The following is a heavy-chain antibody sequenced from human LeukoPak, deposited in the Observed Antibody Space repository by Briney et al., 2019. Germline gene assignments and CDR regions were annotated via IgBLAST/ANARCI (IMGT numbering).Heavy chain of an antibody. V-gene: IGHV3-23*01. CDR1: GFTFSSYA. Sequence: GGSLRLSCAASGFTFSSYAMSWVRQAPGKGLEWVSAISGSGGSTYYADSVKGRFTISRDNSKNTLYLQINSLRAEDTAVYYCAKEVVVVPAATSCFDYWGQGTLVTVSS. CDR3: AKEVVVVPAATSCFDY. J-gene: IGHJ4*02. D-gene: IGHD2-2*01. CDR2: ISGSGGST.